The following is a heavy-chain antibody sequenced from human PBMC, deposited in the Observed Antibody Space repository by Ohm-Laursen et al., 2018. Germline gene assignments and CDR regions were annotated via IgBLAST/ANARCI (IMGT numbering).Heavy chain of an antibody. CDR1: GFSVSNNY. CDR3: ARDRYSYGSYYYYYYGMDV. Sequence: SLRLSCTASGFSVSNNYLIWVRQAPGKGLEWVSLIYSGGGTHYADSVKGRFTISRDNSENTLYLQMNSLRAEDTAVYYCARDRYSYGSYYYYYYGMDVWGQGTTVTVSS. V-gene: IGHV3-66*01. CDR2: IYSGGGT. D-gene: IGHD5-18*01. J-gene: IGHJ6*02.